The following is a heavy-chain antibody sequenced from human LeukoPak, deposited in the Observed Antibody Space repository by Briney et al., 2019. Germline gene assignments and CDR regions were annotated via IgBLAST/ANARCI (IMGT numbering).Heavy chain of an antibody. CDR2: ISGSGSST. J-gene: IGHJ6*03. D-gene: IGHD2-2*01. V-gene: IGHV3-23*01. Sequence: GGTLRLSCAASGFTFSNYGVSWVRQAPGKGLEWVSAISGSGSSTYYADSVKGRFTISRDNSKNTLYLQMNSLRAEDTAVYYCANLRKLLERVVPVSREPAYYYYYYMDVWGKGTTVTISS. CDR3: ANLRKLLERVVPVSREPAYYYYYYMDV. CDR1: GFTFSNYG.